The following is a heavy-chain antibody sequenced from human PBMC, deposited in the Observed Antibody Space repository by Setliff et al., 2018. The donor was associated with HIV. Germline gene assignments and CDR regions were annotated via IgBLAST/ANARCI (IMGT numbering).Heavy chain of an antibody. CDR1: GDSVSSRSYY. CDR3: ARESPSSSWFYFDF. D-gene: IGHD6-13*01. CDR2: INHRGST. Sequence: LSLTCTVSGDSVSSRSYYWSWIRQSPGKGLEWIGEINHRGSTNYNPSLKSRVTVSVDTSKNQFSLKLGSVTAADTAVYYCARESPSSSWFYFDFWGQGTLVTVSS. V-gene: IGHV4-39*07. J-gene: IGHJ4*02.